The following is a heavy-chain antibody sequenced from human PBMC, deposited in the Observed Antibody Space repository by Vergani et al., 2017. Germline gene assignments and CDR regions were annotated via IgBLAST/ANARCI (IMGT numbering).Heavy chain of an antibody. V-gene: IGHV1-8*02. J-gene: IGHJ6*02. CDR2: INPNSGNT. CDR3: ARESPPYYYYGMDV. Sequence: QVQLVQSGAEVKKPGSSVKVSCKASGGTFSSYTISWVRQAPGQGLEWMGWINPNSGNTGYAQKFQGRVTMTRNTSISTAYMELSSLRSEDTAVYYCARESPPYYYYGMDVWGQGTTVTVSS. CDR1: GGTFSSYT.